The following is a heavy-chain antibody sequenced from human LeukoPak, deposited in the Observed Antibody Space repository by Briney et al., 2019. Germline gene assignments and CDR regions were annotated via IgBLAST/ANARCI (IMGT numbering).Heavy chain of an antibody. J-gene: IGHJ6*02. CDR2: INHSGST. V-gene: IGHV4-39*07. Sequence: PSETLSLTCTVSGVSISSGGYYWSWIRQPPGKGLEWIGEINHSGSTNYNPSLKSRVTISVDTSKNQFSLKLSSVTAADTAVYYCAYSSSWLPPFSGMDVWGQGTTVTVSS. CDR3: AYSSSWLPPFSGMDV. D-gene: IGHD6-13*01. CDR1: GVSISSGGYY.